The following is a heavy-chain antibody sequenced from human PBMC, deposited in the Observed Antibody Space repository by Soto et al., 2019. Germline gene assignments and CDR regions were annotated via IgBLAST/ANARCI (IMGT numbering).Heavy chain of an antibody. D-gene: IGHD6-19*01. V-gene: IGHV1-3*01. CDR3: ARDMGGWVRYFDY. J-gene: IGHJ4*02. CDR2: INAGNGNT. Sequence: ASVKVSCKASGYTFTSYAMHWVRQAPGQRLEWMGWINAGNGNTKYSQKFQGRVTITRDTSASTAYMELSSLRSEDTAVYYCARDMGGWVRYFDYWGQGTLVTVSS. CDR1: GYTFTSYA.